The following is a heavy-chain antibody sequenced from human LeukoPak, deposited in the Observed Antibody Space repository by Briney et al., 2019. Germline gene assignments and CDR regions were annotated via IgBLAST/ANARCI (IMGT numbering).Heavy chain of an antibody. CDR1: GFTFSSYA. CDR3: AREGYGDYGVATFDY. J-gene: IGHJ4*02. CDR2: ISSSGSTI. Sequence: HAGGSLRLSCAASGFTFSSYAMSWVRQAPGKGLEWVSYISSSGSTIYYADSVKGRFTISRDNARNSLYLQMNSLRAEDTAVYYCAREGYGDYGVATFDYWGQGTLVTVSS. V-gene: IGHV3-48*03. D-gene: IGHD4-17*01.